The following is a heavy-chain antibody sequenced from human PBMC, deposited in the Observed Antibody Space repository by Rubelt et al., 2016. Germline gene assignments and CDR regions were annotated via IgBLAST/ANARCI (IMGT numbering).Heavy chain of an antibody. V-gene: IGHV4-39*01. CDR2: IYYNGNT. J-gene: IGHJ4*02. Sequence: QLQLQESGPGLVKPSETLSLTCTVSGGSIGSRADYWWGWIRQPPGKGLEWIGNIYYNGNTYYSPSLKSRVTVSADTSKKLFSRLLRSVTAADTAIDYVARHGGYKPFDYWGQGALVTVSS. D-gene: IGHD5-18*01. CDR3: ARHGGYKPFDY. CDR1: GGSIGSRADY.